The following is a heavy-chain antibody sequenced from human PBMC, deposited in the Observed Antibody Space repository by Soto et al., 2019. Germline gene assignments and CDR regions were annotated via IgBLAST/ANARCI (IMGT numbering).Heavy chain of an antibody. Sequence: PGGSLRLSCAASGFTFTNYAMGWFRQAPGKGLEWVSIISDSGGSTYYADSVKGRFTISRDNSKSTLYLQMFSLRAEDTALYYCAKGLNYYGSGSSFDYWGQGTLVTVSS. CDR3: AKGLNYYGSGSSFDY. D-gene: IGHD3-10*01. J-gene: IGHJ4*02. CDR1: GFTFTNYA. CDR2: ISDSGGST. V-gene: IGHV3-23*01.